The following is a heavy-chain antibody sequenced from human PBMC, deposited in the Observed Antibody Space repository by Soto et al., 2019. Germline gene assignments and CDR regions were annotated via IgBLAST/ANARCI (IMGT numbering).Heavy chain of an antibody. J-gene: IGHJ3*01. V-gene: IGHV3-74*01. CDR3: ARDDRGALDL. CDR1: GFTFSYYW. Sequence: EVRLVESEGGLVQPGGSLSLSCAASGFTFSYYWMHWVRQAPGQGLLWVSRIHSDGSSTTYADSVKGRFTISRDNAKNTVSLQMNSLRVEDTGVYFCARDDRGALDLWGQVRMVTVSS. CDR2: IHSDGSST.